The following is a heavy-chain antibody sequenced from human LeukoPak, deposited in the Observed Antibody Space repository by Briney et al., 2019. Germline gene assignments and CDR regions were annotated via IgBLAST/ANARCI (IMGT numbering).Heavy chain of an antibody. CDR3: ATVVIAAAEEYYFYY. D-gene: IGHD6-13*01. CDR1: GYTLTELS. Sequence: GAPVKVSCKVSGYTLTELSMHWVRQAPGKGLEWMGGFDPEDGETIYAQKFQGRVTMTEDTSTDTAYMELSSLRSEDTAVYYCATVVIAAAEEYYFYYWGQGTLVTVSS. CDR2: FDPEDGET. J-gene: IGHJ4*02. V-gene: IGHV1-24*01.